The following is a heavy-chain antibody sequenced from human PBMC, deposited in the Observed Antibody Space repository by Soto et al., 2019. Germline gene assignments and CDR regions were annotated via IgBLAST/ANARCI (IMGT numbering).Heavy chain of an antibody. D-gene: IGHD6-25*01. CDR3: ARDGAAVPALWYYYLDV. J-gene: IGHJ6*03. CDR1: GFTFSSNA. CDR2: ITGSGDDA. Sequence: EVQLLESGGGLVQPGGSLRLSCAASGFTFSSNAMTWVRQAPVKGLEWVSTITGSGDDAWYADSVRGRFTISRDNSKNELYLRMNSLRAEDSAVYYCARDGAAVPALWYYYLDVWGRGTTVTVSS. V-gene: IGHV3-23*01.